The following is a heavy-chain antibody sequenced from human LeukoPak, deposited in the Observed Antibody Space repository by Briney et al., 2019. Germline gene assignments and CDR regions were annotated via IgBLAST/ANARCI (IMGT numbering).Heavy chain of an antibody. CDR2: INDNGGRT. V-gene: IGHV3-64D*09. J-gene: IGHJ4*02. CDR3: VKDVAGSYAFDY. Sequence: AGSLRLSCSASGFTFSRYAMHWVRQAPGKGLEYVSGINDNGGRTHYGDSVKGRFSISRDNSKNTLHLQMTTLRAEDTALYYCVKDVAGSYAFDYWGQGILVTVAS. CDR1: GFTFSRYA. D-gene: IGHD1-26*01.